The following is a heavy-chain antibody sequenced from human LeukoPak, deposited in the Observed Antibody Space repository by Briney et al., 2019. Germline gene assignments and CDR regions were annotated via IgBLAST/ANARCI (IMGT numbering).Heavy chain of an antibody. J-gene: IGHJ6*03. CDR3: ARRAVGNSHYYSMDV. CDR1: GYTFTSHD. V-gene: IGHV1-8*01. Sequence: ASVKVSCKASGYTFTSHDINWVRQATGQGLEWMGWMNPNSGNTGYAQKFQGRVTMTRDMSTSTVYMELSSLRSEDTAVYYCARRAVGNSHYYSMDVWGKGTTVTVSS. CDR2: MNPNSGNT. D-gene: IGHD6-19*01.